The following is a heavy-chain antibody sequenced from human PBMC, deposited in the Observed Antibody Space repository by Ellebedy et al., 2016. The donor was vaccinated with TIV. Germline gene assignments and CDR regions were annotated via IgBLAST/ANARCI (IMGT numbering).Heavy chain of an antibody. V-gene: IGHV1-46*01. D-gene: IGHD2-2*01. CDR1: GYTFTSYY. Sequence: ASVKVSCXASGYTFTSYYMHWVRQAPGQGLEWMGIINPSGGSTSYAQKFQGRVTMTRDTSTSTVYMELSSLRSEDTAVYYCAREYCSSTSCPVPEYYGMDVWGQGSTVTVSS. J-gene: IGHJ6*02. CDR2: INPSGGST. CDR3: AREYCSSTSCPVPEYYGMDV.